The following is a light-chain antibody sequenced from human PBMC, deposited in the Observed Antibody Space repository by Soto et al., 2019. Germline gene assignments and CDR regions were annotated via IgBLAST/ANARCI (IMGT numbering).Light chain of an antibody. CDR3: SSYTSSSLSFV. CDR2: DVS. Sequence: QSVLTQPASVSGSPGQSITISCTGTNSDVGAYSYVSWYQQHPGNAPKLMIYDVSNRPSGVSNRFSGSKSGNTASLTISGLQAEDEADYYCSSYTSSSLSFVFGGGTKLTVL. CDR1: NSDVGAYSY. V-gene: IGLV2-14*01. J-gene: IGLJ2*01.